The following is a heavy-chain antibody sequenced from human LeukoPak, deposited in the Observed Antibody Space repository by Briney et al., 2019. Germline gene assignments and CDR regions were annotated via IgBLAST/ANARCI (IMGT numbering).Heavy chain of an antibody. J-gene: IGHJ4*02. Sequence: PGGSLRLSCAASGFTFSSYAMSWVRQAPGKGLEWVSAISGSGGSTYYADSVKGRFTISRDNSKNTLYLQMNSLRAEDTAVYYCAKVPNYDSSGYYYWFFDYWGQGTLVTVSS. D-gene: IGHD3-22*01. CDR3: AKVPNYDSSGYYYWFFDY. CDR2: ISGSGGST. CDR1: GFTFSSYA. V-gene: IGHV3-23*01.